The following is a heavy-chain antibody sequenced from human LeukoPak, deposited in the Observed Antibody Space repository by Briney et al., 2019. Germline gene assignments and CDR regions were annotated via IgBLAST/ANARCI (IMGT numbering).Heavy chain of an antibody. V-gene: IGHV3-23*01. CDR2: ISGSGGST. D-gene: IGHD2-2*01. CDR3: AKDLTGGSTRVVPAANPFDP. Sequence: GGYLRLSCAASGFTFSSYAMTWVRQAPGKGLEWVSAISGSGGSTYYADSVKGRFTISRDNSKNTLYLQMNSLIVEDTAVYYCAKDLTGGSTRVVPAANPFDPWGQGTLVTVSS. J-gene: IGHJ5*02. CDR1: GFTFSSYA.